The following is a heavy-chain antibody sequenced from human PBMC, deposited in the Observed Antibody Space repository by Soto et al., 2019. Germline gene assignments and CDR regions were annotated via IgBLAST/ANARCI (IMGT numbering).Heavy chain of an antibody. CDR3: AKYPTMIVPTMVLYFDY. CDR1: GFTFSSYG. D-gene: IGHD3-22*01. CDR2: ISYDGSNK. Sequence: GGSLRLSCAASGFTFSSYGMHWVRQAPGKWLEWVAVISYDGSNKYYADSVKGRFTISRDNSKNTLYLQMNSLRAEDTAVYYCAKYPTMIVPTMVLYFDYWGQGXLVTVYS. V-gene: IGHV3-30*18. J-gene: IGHJ4*02.